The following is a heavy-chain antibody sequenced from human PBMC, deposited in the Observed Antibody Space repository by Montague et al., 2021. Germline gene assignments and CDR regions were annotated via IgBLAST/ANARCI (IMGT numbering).Heavy chain of an antibody. CDR2: IGTSSSFT. V-gene: IGHV3-11*06. D-gene: IGHD6-13*01. CDR3: ARVGLTVADGMIDY. CDR1: GFTFNNYF. J-gene: IGHJ4*02. Sequence: SLRLSCAASGFTFNNYFMSWFRQAPGKGLEWVSYIGTSSSFTRYADSVKGRFTISRDNAMNSLYLQMTAVRGEDTAVYYFARVGLTVADGMIDYWGQGTLVTVSS.